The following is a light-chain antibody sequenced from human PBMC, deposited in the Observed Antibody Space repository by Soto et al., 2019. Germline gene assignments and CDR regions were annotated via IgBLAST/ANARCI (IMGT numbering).Light chain of an antibody. Sequence: QSALTQPPSASGSPGQSVTISCTGTSSDVGGYNYVSWYQQHPGKAPKLMIYEVSKRPSGVPDRFSGSKSGNTASLTVSGLKAEDEAAYYCSSYAGSNRVFGGGTQLTVL. CDR2: EVS. J-gene: IGLJ2*01. V-gene: IGLV2-8*01. CDR1: SSDVGGYNY. CDR3: SSYAGSNRV.